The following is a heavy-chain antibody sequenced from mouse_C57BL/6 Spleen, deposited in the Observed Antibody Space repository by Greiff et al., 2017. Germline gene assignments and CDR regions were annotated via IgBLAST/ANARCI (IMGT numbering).Heavy chain of an antibody. CDR1: GFTFSDYG. Sequence: EVHLVESGGGLVKPGGSLKLSCAASGFTFSDYGMHWVRQAPEKGLEWVAYISSGSSTIYYADTVKGRFPISRDNAKNTLFLQMTSLRSEDTAMYYCARGSNYYDYWGKGTTLTVSS. V-gene: IGHV5-17*01. CDR2: ISSGSSTI. J-gene: IGHJ2*01. CDR3: ARGSNYYDY.